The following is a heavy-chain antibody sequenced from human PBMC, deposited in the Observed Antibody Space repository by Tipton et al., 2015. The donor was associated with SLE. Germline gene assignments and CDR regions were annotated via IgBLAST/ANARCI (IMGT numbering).Heavy chain of an antibody. J-gene: IGHJ4*02. V-gene: IGHV4-39*01. CDR1: GGSISSSSYY. CDR3: ARQILVQYFDH. Sequence: LRLSCTVSGGSISSSSYYWGWIRQPPGKGLEWIGSIYYSGSTYYNSSLKSRVTISVDKSKNQFSLNLRSVAAADTAVYYCARQILVQYFDHWGQGSLVTVSS. CDR2: IYYSGST. D-gene: IGHD6-13*01.